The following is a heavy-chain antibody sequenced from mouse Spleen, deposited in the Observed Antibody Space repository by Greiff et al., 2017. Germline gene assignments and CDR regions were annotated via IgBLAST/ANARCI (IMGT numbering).Heavy chain of an antibody. CDR1: GYSITSGYY. Sequence: DVKLQESGPGLVKPSQSLSLTCSVTGYSITSGYYWNWIRQFPGNKLEWMGYISYDGSNNYNPSLKNRISITRDTSKNQFFLKLNSVTTEDTATYYCARDRDGNPFDYWGQGTTLTVSS. J-gene: IGHJ2*01. CDR3: ARDRDGNPFDY. CDR2: ISYDGSN. D-gene: IGHD2-1*01. V-gene: IGHV3-6*01.